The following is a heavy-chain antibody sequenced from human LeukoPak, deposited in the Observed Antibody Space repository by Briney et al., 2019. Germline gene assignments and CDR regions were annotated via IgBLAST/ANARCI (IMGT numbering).Heavy chain of an antibody. CDR1: GFTFSSYG. CDR3: AKGLVVVAASDYFDY. J-gene: IGHJ4*02. CDR2: ISYDGSNK. Sequence: PGGSLRLSCAASGFTFSSYGMHWVRQAPGKGLEWVAVISYDGSNKYYADSVKGRFTISRDYSKNTLYLQMNSLRAEDTAVYYCAKGLVVVAASDYFDYWGQGTLVTVSS. D-gene: IGHD2-15*01. V-gene: IGHV3-30*18.